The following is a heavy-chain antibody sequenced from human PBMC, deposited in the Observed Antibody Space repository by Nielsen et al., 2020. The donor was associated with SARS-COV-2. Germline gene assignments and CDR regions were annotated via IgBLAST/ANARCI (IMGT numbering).Heavy chain of an antibody. D-gene: IGHD5-12*01. J-gene: IGHJ5*02. CDR1: GYSFTNHG. CDR2: IIPIFGTA. CDR3: ARDQGYSGYGAASWFDP. Sequence: SVKVSCKASGYSFTNHGFSWVRQAPGQGLEWMGGIIPIFGTANYAQKFQGRVTITADKSTSTAYMELSSLRSEDTAVYYCARDQGYSGYGAASWFDPWGQGTLVTVSS. V-gene: IGHV1-69*06.